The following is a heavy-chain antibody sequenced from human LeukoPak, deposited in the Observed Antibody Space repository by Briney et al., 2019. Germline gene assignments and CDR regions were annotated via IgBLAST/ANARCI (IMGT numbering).Heavy chain of an antibody. D-gene: IGHD3-22*01. Sequence: ASVKVSCKASGYTFTSYGISWVRQAPGQGLEWMGWISAYNGNTNYAQKLQGRVTMTTDTSTSTAYMELRSLRSDDTAVYYSARLQDYYDSSGYLDYWGQGTLVTVSS. CDR2: ISAYNGNT. V-gene: IGHV1-18*01. CDR1: GYTFTSYG. J-gene: IGHJ4*02. CDR3: ARLQDYYDSSGYLDY.